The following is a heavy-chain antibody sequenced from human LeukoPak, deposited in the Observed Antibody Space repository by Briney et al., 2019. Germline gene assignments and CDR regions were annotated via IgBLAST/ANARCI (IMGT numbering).Heavy chain of an antibody. CDR2: TYYRSKWYH. Sequence: SQTLSLTCVISGDSVSSNSAAWNWIRQSPSRGLEWLGRTYYRSKWYHHYAVSVKSRITINPDTSRNPCSLELNSVTPEDTAVYYCSRDPYGEWGQGTLVTVSS. D-gene: IGHD3-10*01. CDR1: GDSVSSNSAA. CDR3: SRDPYGE. V-gene: IGHV6-1*01. J-gene: IGHJ4*02.